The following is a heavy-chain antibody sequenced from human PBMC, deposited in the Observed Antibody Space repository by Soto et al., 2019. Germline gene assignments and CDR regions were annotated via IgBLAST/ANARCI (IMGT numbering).Heavy chain of an antibody. V-gene: IGHV3-30-3*01. D-gene: IGHD7-27*01. J-gene: IGHJ4*02. CDR1: GFSFSISP. Sequence: VQLLESGGGLIQPGGSLRLSCAASGFSFSISPMHWVRQAPGKGPEWGALISYDGTNKYYADSVKGRFTISRDNSKSTLYWQVGSLRPQDAAVYYCARDPKTSGGQHWAFNYFDSWGQGTLVTVSS. CDR2: ISYDGTNK. CDR3: ARDPKTSGGQHWAFNYFDS.